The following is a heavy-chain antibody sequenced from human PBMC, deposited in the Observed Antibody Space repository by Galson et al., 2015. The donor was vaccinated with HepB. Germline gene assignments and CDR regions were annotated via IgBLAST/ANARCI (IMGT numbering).Heavy chain of an antibody. J-gene: IGHJ5*02. D-gene: IGHD3-22*01. CDR2: ISGSGGST. CDR3: AKAGVYYYDSRDWFDP. CDR1: GFTFSSYA. Sequence: SLRLSCAASGFTFSSYAMSWVRQAPGKGLEWVSAISGSGGSTYYADSVKGRFTISRDNSKNTLYLQMNSLRAEDTAVYYCAKAGVYYYDSRDWFDPWGQGTLVTVSS. V-gene: IGHV3-23*01.